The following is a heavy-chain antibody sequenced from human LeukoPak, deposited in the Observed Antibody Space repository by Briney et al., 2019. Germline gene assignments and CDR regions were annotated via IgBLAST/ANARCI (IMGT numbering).Heavy chain of an antibody. CDR3: TRGRYEFHSSGFYFGEHDN. V-gene: IGHV3-30-3*01. CDR1: GFTFSSYA. D-gene: IGHD6-19*01. J-gene: IGHJ4*03. CDR2: ISYDGVSK. Sequence: LPGGSLRLSCAASGFTFSSYAMSWVRQAPGKGLEWVAVISYDGVSKDYAGSVRGRLTISRDNSKNTLFLQMHGLRTEDTAVYFCTRGRYEFHSSGFYFGEHDNWGQGTLVTVSS.